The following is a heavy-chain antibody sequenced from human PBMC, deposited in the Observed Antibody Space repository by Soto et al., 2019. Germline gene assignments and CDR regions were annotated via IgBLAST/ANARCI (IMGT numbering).Heavy chain of an antibody. V-gene: IGHV4-30-2*01. Sequence: QLQLQESSSGLVKPSQTLSLTCAVSGGSISSGGYSWSWIRQPPGKGLEGIGYIYHSGSTYYNPTLKSRVTISVDRSKNQFSLKLSSVTAADTAVHYCARRRGFPYYYGMDVWGQGTTVTVSS. D-gene: IGHD5-12*01. CDR2: IYHSGST. CDR1: GGSISSGGYS. J-gene: IGHJ6*02. CDR3: ARRRGFPYYYGMDV.